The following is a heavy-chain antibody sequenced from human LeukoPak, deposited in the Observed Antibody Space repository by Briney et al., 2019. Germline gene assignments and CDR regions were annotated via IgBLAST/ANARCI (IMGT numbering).Heavy chain of an antibody. CDR1: GGSIGSYY. CDR3: ARNYDFWSGYYL. CDR2: IYYSGST. J-gene: IGHJ4*02. V-gene: IGHV4-59*01. D-gene: IGHD3-3*01. Sequence: SETLSLTCTVSGGSIGSYYWSWIRQPPGKGLEWIGYIYYSGSTNYNPSLKSRVTISVDTSKNQFSLKLSSVTAADTAVYYCARNYDFWSGYYLWGQGTLVTVSS.